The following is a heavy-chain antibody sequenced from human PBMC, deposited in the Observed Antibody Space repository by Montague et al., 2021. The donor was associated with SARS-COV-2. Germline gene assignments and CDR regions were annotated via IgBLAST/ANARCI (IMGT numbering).Heavy chain of an antibody. Sequence: SETLSLTCTVSGGSISSGGYYWSWIRQHPGKGLEWIGYIYYSGSTNCNPSLKSRVAISVDTSKNQFSLKLSSVTAADTAVYYCARAPVAHITIFGVVTSFDYWGQGTLVTVSS. CDR1: GGSISSGGYY. D-gene: IGHD3-3*01. CDR2: IYYSGST. V-gene: IGHV4-61*08. CDR3: ARAPVAHITIFGVVTSFDY. J-gene: IGHJ4*02.